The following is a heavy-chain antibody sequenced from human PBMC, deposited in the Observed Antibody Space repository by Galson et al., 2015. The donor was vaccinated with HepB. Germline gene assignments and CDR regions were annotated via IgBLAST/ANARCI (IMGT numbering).Heavy chain of an antibody. J-gene: IGHJ4*02. Sequence: SLRLSCAASGFTFSSYGMHWVRQAPGKGLEWVAVIWYDGSNKYYADSVKGRFTISRDNSKNTLYLQMNSLRAEDTAVYYCARGPAGYSSGWYVKDYWGQGTLVTVSS. D-gene: IGHD6-19*01. CDR2: IWYDGSNK. CDR3: ARGPAGYSSGWYVKDY. V-gene: IGHV3-33*01. CDR1: GFTFSSYG.